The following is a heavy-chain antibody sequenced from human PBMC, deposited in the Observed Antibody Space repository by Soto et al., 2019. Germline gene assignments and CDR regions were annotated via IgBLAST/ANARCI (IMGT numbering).Heavy chain of an antibody. CDR2: IDWDDDK. V-gene: IGHV2-70*01. Sequence: SGPTLVNPTQTLTLTCTFSGFSLSTSGVCVSWIRQPPGKALEWLALIDWDDDKYYSTSLKTRLTISKDTSKNQVVLTMTNMDPVYSATYYCEYCYCSGSYCDYPYYYYDMDVWGKGTTVTVSS. J-gene: IGHJ6*03. CDR3: EYCYCSGSYCDYPYYYYDMDV. D-gene: IGHD3-16*01. CDR1: GFSLSTSGVC.